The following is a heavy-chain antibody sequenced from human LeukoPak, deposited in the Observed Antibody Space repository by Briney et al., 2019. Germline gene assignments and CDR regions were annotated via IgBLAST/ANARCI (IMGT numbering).Heavy chain of an antibody. Sequence: SQTLSLTCAISGDSVSSNSAAWNWIRLSPSRGLEWLGRTYYRSKWYNDYAVSVKSRITINPDTSKNQFSLQLDSMTPEDTAVYYCARETASSYAFDIWGQGTMVTVSS. V-gene: IGHV6-1*01. CDR2: TYYRSKWYN. CDR3: ARETASSYAFDI. D-gene: IGHD2-21*02. J-gene: IGHJ3*02. CDR1: GDSVSSNSAA.